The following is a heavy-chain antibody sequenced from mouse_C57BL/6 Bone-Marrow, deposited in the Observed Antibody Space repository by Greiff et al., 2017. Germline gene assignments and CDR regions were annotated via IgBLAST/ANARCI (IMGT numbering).Heavy chain of an antibody. CDR1: GYTFTSYW. CDR2: IYPGSGST. Sequence: VQLQQPGAELVKPGASVKMSCKASGYTFTSYWITWVKQRPGQGLEWIGDIYPGSGSTNYNEKFKSKATLTVDTSSSTAYMQLSSLTSEDSAVEYCARDYGSSIYAMDYWGQGTSVTVSS. V-gene: IGHV1-55*01. D-gene: IGHD1-1*01. CDR3: ARDYGSSIYAMDY. J-gene: IGHJ4*01.